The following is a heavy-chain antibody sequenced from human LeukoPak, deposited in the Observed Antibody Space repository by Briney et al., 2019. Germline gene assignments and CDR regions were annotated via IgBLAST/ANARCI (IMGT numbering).Heavy chain of an antibody. V-gene: IGHV1-46*01. Sequence: ASVKVSCKASGYTFTSYYMHWVRQAPGQGLEWMGIINPSGGSTSYAQKFQGRVTMTRDTSTSTVYMKLSSLRSEDTAVYYCARGARLYCSGGSCYSGYWGQGTLVTVSS. CDR1: GYTFTSYY. D-gene: IGHD2-15*01. CDR2: INPSGGST. CDR3: ARGARLYCSGGSCYSGY. J-gene: IGHJ4*02.